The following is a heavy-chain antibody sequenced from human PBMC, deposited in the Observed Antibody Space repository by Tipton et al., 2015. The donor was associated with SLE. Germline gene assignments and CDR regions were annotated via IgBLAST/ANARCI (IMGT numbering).Heavy chain of an antibody. CDR2: ISGSGGST. CDR3: AKDALGQLVGGGLDY. V-gene: IGHV3-23*01. CDR1: GFTFSSYA. Sequence: SLRLSCAASGFTFSSYAMRWVRQPPGKGLEWVSAISGSGGSTYYADSVKGRFTISRDNSKNTRFLQMNSLRAEDTAVYYCAKDALGQLVGGGLDYWGQVTLVTVSS. D-gene: IGHD6-6*01. J-gene: IGHJ4*02.